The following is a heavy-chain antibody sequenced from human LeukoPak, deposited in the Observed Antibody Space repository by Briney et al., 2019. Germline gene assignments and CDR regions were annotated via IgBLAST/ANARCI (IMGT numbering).Heavy chain of an antibody. V-gene: IGHV7-4-1*02. CDR1: GYTFTRYA. J-gene: IGHJ4*02. Sequence: GASVKVSCKASGYTFTRYAMNWVRQAPGQGLEWMGWINTNTGNPTYAQGFTGRFVFSLDTSVSTAYLQISSLKAEDTAVYYCARVGCSGGSCWDIDYWGQGTLVTVSS. CDR3: ARVGCSGGSCWDIDY. CDR2: INTNTGNP. D-gene: IGHD2-15*01.